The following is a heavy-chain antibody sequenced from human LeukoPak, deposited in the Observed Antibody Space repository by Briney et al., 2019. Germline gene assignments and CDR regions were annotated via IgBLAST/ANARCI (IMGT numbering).Heavy chain of an antibody. CDR3: ARLVGASWFDS. Sequence: SQTLSLTCAISGDSVSTNSATWTWLRQSPSRGLESLGRTYYRSKWYNDYAVSMKSRITINPDTSKNQSSLQLNSLTTEDTAVYYCARLVGASWFDSWGQGNLVTVSS. CDR2: TYYRSKWYN. V-gene: IGHV6-1*01. J-gene: IGHJ5*01. D-gene: IGHD1-26*01. CDR1: GDSVSTNSAT.